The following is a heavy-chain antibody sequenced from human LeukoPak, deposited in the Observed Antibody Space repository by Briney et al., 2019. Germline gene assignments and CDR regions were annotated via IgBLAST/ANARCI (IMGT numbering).Heavy chain of an antibody. CDR3: ARLERITIFGVVIGWFDP. Sequence: ASETLSLTCAVYGGSFSGYYWSWIRQPPGKGLEWIGEINHSGSTNYNPSLKSRVTISVDTSKNQFSLKLSSVTAADTAVYYCARLERITIFGVVIGWFDPWGQGTLVTVSS. CDR1: GGSFSGYY. D-gene: IGHD3-3*01. J-gene: IGHJ5*02. V-gene: IGHV4-34*01. CDR2: INHSGST.